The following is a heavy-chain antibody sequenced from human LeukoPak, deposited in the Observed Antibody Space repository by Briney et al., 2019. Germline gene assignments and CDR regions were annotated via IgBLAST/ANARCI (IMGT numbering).Heavy chain of an antibody. D-gene: IGHD5-24*01. V-gene: IGHV1-69*10. CDR1: GGTFSSYT. Sequence: ASVKVSCKASGGTFSSYTISWVRQAPGQGLEWMGGIIPILGIANYAQKFQGRVTITADKSTSTAYMELSSLRSEDTAVYYRARDPMATTPSDFWGQGTLVTVSS. CDR3: ARDPMATTPSDF. J-gene: IGHJ4*02. CDR2: IIPILGIA.